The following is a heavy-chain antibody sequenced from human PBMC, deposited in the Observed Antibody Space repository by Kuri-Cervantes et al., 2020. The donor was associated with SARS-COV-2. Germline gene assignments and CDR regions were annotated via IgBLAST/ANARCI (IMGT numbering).Heavy chain of an antibody. J-gene: IGHJ5*02. CDR2: IKQDGSEK. CDR1: GFTFSSYW. V-gene: IGHV3-7*01. D-gene: IGHD2-2*01. Sequence: GGSLRLSCAASGFTFSSYWMSWVRQAPGKGLEWVANIKQDGSEKYYVDFVKGRFTISRDNAKNSLYLQMNSLRAEDTAVYYCARVIPAAILLTGSGSNWFDPWGQGTLVTVSS. CDR3: ARVIPAAILLTGSGSNWFDP.